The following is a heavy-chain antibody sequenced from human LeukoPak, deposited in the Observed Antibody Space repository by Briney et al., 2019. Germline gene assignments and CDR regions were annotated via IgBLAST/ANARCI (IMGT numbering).Heavy chain of an antibody. Sequence: SETLSLTCTVSGGSISSYYWSWIRQPPGKGLEWIGYMYYSGNTNYNPSLKSRVTISVDTSKNQFSLNLSSVTAADTAVYYCARAEVVGPPPVWGQGTMVTVSS. V-gene: IGHV4-59*12. D-gene: IGHD2-15*01. CDR2: MYYSGNT. J-gene: IGHJ3*01. CDR1: GGSISSYY. CDR3: ARAEVVGPPPV.